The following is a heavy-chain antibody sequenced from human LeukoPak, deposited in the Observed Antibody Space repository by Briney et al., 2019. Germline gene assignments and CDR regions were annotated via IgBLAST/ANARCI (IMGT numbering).Heavy chain of an antibody. CDR3: ARVEYSGWNLEY. J-gene: IGHJ4*02. V-gene: IGHV3-7*01. CDR2: INQGGSVQ. CDR1: GFTFRSYW. Sequence: EGSLRLSCAASGFTFRSYWMSWVRQAPGKGLEWVANINQGGSVQYYMDSVKGRFTISRDDAKNSLYVQMNSLRDEDTAVYCARVEYSGWNLEYWGQGTLVTVSS. D-gene: IGHD5-12*01.